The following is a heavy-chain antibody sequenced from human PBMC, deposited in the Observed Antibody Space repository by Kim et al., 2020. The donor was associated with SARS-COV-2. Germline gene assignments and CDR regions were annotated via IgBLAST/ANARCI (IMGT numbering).Heavy chain of an antibody. CDR1: GGSISSYY. CDR2: IYYSGST. CDR3: AGWDDYGGNGGRDAFDI. J-gene: IGHJ3*02. D-gene: IGHD4-17*01. V-gene: IGHV4-59*13. Sequence: SETLSLTCTVSGGSISSYYWSWIRQPPGKGLEWIGYIYYSGSTNYNPSLKSRVTISVDTSKNQFSLKLSSVTAADTAVYYCAGWDDYGGNGGRDAFDIWGQGTMVTVSS.